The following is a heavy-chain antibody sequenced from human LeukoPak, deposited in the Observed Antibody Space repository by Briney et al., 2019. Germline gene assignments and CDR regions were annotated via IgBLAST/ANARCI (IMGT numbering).Heavy chain of an antibody. CDR1: GYTFTIYG. CDR2: ISVYNGNT. Sequence: ASVKVSCKASGYTFTIYGISWVRQAPGQGLEWMGWISVYNGNTNYAQKLQGRVTMTTDTSASTAYMELRSPRSDDTAVYYCATSRYGSGSYYKAPEYWGQGTLVTVSS. D-gene: IGHD3-10*01. CDR3: ATSRYGSGSYYKAPEY. J-gene: IGHJ4*02. V-gene: IGHV1-18*01.